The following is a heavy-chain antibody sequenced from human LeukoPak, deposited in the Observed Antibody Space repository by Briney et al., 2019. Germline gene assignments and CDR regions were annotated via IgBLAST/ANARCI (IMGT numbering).Heavy chain of an antibody. Sequence: ASVKVSCKASGYTFTNYGISWVRQAPGQGLEWMGWISAYNGNTYYAQKLQGRVTMTTDTSTSTAYMEVRSLRSDDTAVYYCARSGGGWGEYYYYYMDVWGEGTTVTISS. CDR2: ISAYNGNT. CDR3: ARSGGGWGEYYYYYMDV. CDR1: GYTFTNYG. J-gene: IGHJ6*03. V-gene: IGHV1-18*01. D-gene: IGHD7-27*01.